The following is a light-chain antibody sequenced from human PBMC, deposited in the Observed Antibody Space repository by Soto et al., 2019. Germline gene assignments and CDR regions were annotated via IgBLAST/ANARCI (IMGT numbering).Light chain of an antibody. J-gene: IGKJ2*01. V-gene: IGKV3-20*01. CDR1: QSVSSSH. Sequence: EIVLTQSPGTLSSSPGERATLSCRASQSVSSSHLAWYQQKPGQAPRLLIYGASSRATDIPDRFSGSGSGTDFTLTISRLEPEDFAVYFCQQYGDSPMYTFGQGTKLEI. CDR3: QQYGDSPMYT. CDR2: GAS.